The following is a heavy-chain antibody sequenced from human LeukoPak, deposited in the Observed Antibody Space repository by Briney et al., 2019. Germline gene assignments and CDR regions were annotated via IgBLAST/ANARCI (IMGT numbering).Heavy chain of an antibody. CDR1: GGSFSSSNYN. CDR3: ARDQGTIILGYFDY. CDR2: IYYTGST. V-gene: IGHV4-39*07. Sequence: SETLSLTCTVSGGSFSSSNYNWGWIRQPPGMGLEWIGTIYYTGSTYYNPSLKSRVTISVDTSKKHFSLKLNSVTAADTAVYYCARDQGTIILGYFDYWGQGTLVTVSS. D-gene: IGHD3-22*01. J-gene: IGHJ4*02.